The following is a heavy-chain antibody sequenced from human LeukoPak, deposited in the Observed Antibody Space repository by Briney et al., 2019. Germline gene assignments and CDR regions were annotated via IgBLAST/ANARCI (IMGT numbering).Heavy chain of an antibody. CDR1: AGSICSYA. V-gene: IGHV4-59*08. J-gene: IGHJ4*02. Sequence: PSETLSLTCTVSAGSICSYALSWIAQSPGQGLEWIGYISYSGSTNYNPSLKSRVTISVDTSKNQFSLRLRSVAAEDTAVYCYAITVGATSTSFYSWGQGTLVTVSS. CDR2: ISYSGST. D-gene: IGHD1-26*01. CDR3: AITVGATSTSFYS.